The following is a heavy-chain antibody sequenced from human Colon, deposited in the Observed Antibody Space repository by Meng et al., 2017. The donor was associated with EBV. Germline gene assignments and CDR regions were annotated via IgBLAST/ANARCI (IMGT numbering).Heavy chain of an antibody. Sequence: GSLMGSGPGLGKPSGTLYLTCASSGGSISSNNCGSWVRQPPGKGREWIGEIFHSGSTKHNPSLKSRVTMSMDKSKNQFSLRLSSVTAADTAVYYCASSDYYGSGSYYLWGQGTLVTVSS. CDR3: ASSDYYGSGSYYL. CDR2: IFHSGST. V-gene: IGHV4-4*02. CDR1: GGSISSNNC. J-gene: IGHJ5*02. D-gene: IGHD3-10*01.